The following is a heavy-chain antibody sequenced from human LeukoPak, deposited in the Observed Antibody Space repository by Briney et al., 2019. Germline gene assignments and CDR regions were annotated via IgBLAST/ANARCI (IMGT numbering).Heavy chain of an antibody. V-gene: IGHV1-8*03. Sequence: ASVKVSCKASGGTFSSQAISWVRQAPGQGREGMGWMNPNSGNTGYAQKFQGKVTITRNTSKIKAYMDLSSLRSEDTAVYYCARADDDAFDIWGQGTMVTVSS. CDR3: ARADDDAFDI. CDR2: MNPNSGNT. CDR1: GGTFSSQA. J-gene: IGHJ3*02.